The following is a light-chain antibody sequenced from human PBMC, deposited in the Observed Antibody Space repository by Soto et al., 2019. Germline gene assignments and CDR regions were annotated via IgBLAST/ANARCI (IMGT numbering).Light chain of an antibody. CDR1: QSISSY. Sequence: DIPMTQSPSSLSASVGERVTITCRASQSISSYLNWYQQKPGKAPKLLIYAASSLQSDVPSTFSASRSSRDITLTISSLQPEDFPTYYCHQSYSTPYTCGHETRLE. CDR2: AAS. CDR3: HQSYSTPYT. J-gene: IGKJ5*01. V-gene: IGKV1-39*01.